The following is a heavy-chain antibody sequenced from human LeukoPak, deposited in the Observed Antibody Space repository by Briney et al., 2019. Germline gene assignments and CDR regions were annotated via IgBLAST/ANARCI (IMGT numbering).Heavy chain of an antibody. V-gene: IGHV3-15*01. CDR3: TTDLYCSSTSCYNSFDY. CDR1: GFTISNAW. CDR2: IKSKTDGGTT. Sequence: GGSLRLSCAASGFTISNAWMSWVRQAPGKGLEWVGRIKSKTDGGTTDYAAPVKGRFTISRDDSKNTLYLQMNSLKTEDTAVYYCTTDLYCSSTSCYNSFDYWGQGTLVTVSS. D-gene: IGHD2-2*02. J-gene: IGHJ4*02.